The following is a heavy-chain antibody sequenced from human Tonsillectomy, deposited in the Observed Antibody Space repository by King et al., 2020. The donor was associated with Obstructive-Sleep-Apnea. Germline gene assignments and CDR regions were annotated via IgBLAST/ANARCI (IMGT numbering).Heavy chain of an antibody. CDR3: ARRIPGHSFDN. Sequence: QLQESGPGLVKPSETLSLTCTVSGDSISSYYWSWIRQPAGKGLEWIGRIHPSGSTNYNPSLKSRVTMSLDTSKNQFSLKPSSVTAADTAVYYCARRIPGHSFDNWGPGTLVTVSS. D-gene: IGHD1-14*01. V-gene: IGHV4-4*07. CDR1: GDSISSYY. CDR2: IHPSGST. J-gene: IGHJ4*02.